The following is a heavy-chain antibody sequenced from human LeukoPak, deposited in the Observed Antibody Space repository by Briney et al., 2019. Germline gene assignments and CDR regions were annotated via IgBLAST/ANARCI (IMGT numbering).Heavy chain of an antibody. J-gene: IGHJ4*02. Sequence: SETLSLTCTVPGGSISNFYWSWIRQPAGKGLEWIGRIYTSGTTNYNPSLKSRVTMSLDTSKNQFSLKLTSVTAADTAVYYCAQSYYDFWTGPLGYWGQGTLVTVSS. CDR3: AQSYYDFWTGPLGY. CDR2: IYTSGTT. CDR1: GGSISNFY. V-gene: IGHV4-4*07. D-gene: IGHD3-3*01.